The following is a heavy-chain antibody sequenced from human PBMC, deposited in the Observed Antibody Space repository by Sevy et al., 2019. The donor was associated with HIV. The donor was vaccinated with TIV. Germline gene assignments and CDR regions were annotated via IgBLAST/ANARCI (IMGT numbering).Heavy chain of an antibody. CDR1: GFTFDDYA. CDR2: ISWKSGSI. Sequence: GGSLRLSCAASGFTFDDYAMHWVRQAPGKGLEWVSGISWKSGSIGYADSLKGRFTISRDNARNSLYLQMNSLRADETALYYCAKEVYGGIAAVGTAEFDPWGQGTLVTVSS. V-gene: IGHV3-9*01. J-gene: IGHJ5*02. CDR3: AKEVYGGIAAVGTAEFDP. D-gene: IGHD6-13*01.